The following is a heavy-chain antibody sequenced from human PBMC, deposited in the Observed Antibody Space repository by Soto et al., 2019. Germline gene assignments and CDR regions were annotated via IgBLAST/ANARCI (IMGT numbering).Heavy chain of an antibody. CDR3: ARDWFGIDY. D-gene: IGHD3-16*01. Sequence: QVQLVQSGAEVKKPGASVKVSCKASGYTFTSYGISWVRQAPGQGLEWMGWINPYNGNTNSAQKLQGRVTMTTDTSTNTAYVELRSLRSDDTAVYYCARDWFGIDYWGQGTLVTVSS. CDR1: GYTFTSYG. V-gene: IGHV1-18*01. CDR2: INPYNGNT. J-gene: IGHJ4*02.